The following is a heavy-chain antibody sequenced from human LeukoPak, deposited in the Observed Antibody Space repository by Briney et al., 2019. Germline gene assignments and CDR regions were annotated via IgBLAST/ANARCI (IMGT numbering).Heavy chain of an antibody. J-gene: IGHJ6*03. CDR1: GGTFSSYV. CDR2: IIPILGIA. CDR3: ARDLSRYYYYMDV. Sequence: SVKVSCKASGGTFSSYVISWVRQAPGQGLEWMGRIIPILGIANYAQKFQGRVTITADKSTSTAYMELSSLRAEDTAVYYCARDLSRYYYYMDVWGKGTTVTVSS. V-gene: IGHV1-69*04.